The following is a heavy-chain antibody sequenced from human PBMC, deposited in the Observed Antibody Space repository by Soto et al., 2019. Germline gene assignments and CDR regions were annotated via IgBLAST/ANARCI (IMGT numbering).Heavy chain of an antibody. V-gene: IGHV4-31*03. Sequence: TLSLTCTVPGGSIRSGGYYLSWIRQHPGKGLEWIGYIYYSGSTYYYPSLKSRVTISVDTSKNQFSLKLSSVTAADTAVYYCARSGYSDGPNPLLYWGQG. D-gene: IGHD5-18*01. CDR2: IYYSGST. J-gene: IGHJ4*02. CDR1: GGSIRSGGYY. CDR3: ARSGYSDGPNPLLY.